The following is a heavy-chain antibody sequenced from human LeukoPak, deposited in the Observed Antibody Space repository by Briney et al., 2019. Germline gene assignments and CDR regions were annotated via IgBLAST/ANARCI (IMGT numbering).Heavy chain of an antibody. CDR2: INPNSGGT. V-gene: IGHV1-2*02. J-gene: IGHJ4*02. CDR3: ARALMTTVTTKSGSSDY. D-gene: IGHD4-17*01. CDR1: GYTFTGYY. Sequence: GASVKVSCKASGYTFTGYYMHWVRQAPGQGLEWMGWINPNSGGTNYAQKFQGRVTMTRDTSISTAYMELSRLRSDDTAVYYCARALMTTVTTKSGSSDYWGQGTLVTVSS.